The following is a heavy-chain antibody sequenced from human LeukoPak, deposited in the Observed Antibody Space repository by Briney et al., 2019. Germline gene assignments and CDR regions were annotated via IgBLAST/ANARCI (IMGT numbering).Heavy chain of an antibody. D-gene: IGHD4-17*01. V-gene: IGHV4-4*02. CDR3: ARVNGDYVKAFDI. Sequence: PSETLSLTCTVSGGSISSSNWWSWVRQPPGKGLEWIGEIYHSGSTNYNPSLKSRVTISVDKSKNQFSLKLSSVTAADTAVYYCARVNGDYVKAFDIWGQGTMVTVSS. CDR1: GGSISSSNW. J-gene: IGHJ3*02. CDR2: IYHSGST.